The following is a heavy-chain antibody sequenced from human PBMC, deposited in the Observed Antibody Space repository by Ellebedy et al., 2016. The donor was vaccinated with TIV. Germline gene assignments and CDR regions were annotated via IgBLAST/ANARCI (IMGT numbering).Heavy chain of an antibody. CDR3: VKDQNHGSSWYAPFDY. Sequence: GESLKISCSASGFTFSSYAIHWVRQAPGKGLEYVSAISSNGGSTYYADSVKGRFTISGDNSKNTLYLQMSSLRAEDTAVYYCVKDQNHGSSWYAPFDYWGQGTLVTVSS. V-gene: IGHV3-64D*06. D-gene: IGHD6-13*01. CDR2: ISSNGGST. CDR1: GFTFSSYA. J-gene: IGHJ4*02.